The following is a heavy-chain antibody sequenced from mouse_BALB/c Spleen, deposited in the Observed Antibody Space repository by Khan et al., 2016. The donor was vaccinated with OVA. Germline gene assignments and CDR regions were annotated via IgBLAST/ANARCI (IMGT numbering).Heavy chain of an antibody. Sequence: EVQLQESGPGLVKPSQSLSLTCTVTGYSITSDYAWNWIRQFPGNKLEWMGYISYSGRTSYNPSLKSGFSITRDTSKTQFFLQLNSVTTEDTATYDCSRSVTITTVVATDFDYWGQGTTLTVSS. V-gene: IGHV3-2*02. CDR1: GYSITSDYA. D-gene: IGHD1-1*01. CDR2: ISYSGRT. J-gene: IGHJ2*01. CDR3: SRSVTITTVVATDFDY.